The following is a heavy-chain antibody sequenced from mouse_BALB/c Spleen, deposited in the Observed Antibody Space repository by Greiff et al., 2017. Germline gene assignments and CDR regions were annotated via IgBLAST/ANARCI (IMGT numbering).Heavy chain of an antibody. CDR1: GFTFSSFG. V-gene: IGHV5-17*02. Sequence: EVKLMESGGGLVQPGGSRKLSCAASGFTFSSFGMHWVRQAPEKGLEWVAYISSGSSTIYYADTVKGRFTISRDNPKNTLFLQMTSLRSEDTAMYYCARSSYYRYDRAYYAMDYWGQGTSVTVSS. D-gene: IGHD2-14*01. J-gene: IGHJ4*01. CDR3: ARSSYYRYDRAYYAMDY. CDR2: ISSGSSTI.